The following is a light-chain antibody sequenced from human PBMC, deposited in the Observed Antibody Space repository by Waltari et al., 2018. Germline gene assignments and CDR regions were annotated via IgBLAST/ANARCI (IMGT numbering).Light chain of an antibody. CDR1: QSMSRW. J-gene: IGKJ4*01. CDR2: KAS. V-gene: IGKV1-5*03. CDR3: QQYHSFPT. Sequence: DIQMTQSPSTLSASVGDRVTITCRASQSMSRWLAWYQQKPGKAPKVMNYKASSLQSGVPSRFSGSGSGTEFTLTISSLQPDDFATYYCQQYHSFPTFGGGTKVEIK.